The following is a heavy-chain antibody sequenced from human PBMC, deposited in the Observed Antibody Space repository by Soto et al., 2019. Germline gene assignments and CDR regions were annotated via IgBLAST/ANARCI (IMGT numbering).Heavy chain of an antibody. CDR1: GGSFSGYY. D-gene: IGHD3-10*01. Sequence: PSETLSLTCAVYGGSFSGYYWSWIRQPPGKGLEWIGEINHSGSTNYNPSLKGRVTISVDTSKNQFSLKLSSMTAADTAVDYCARWGSWRYFRRKSYYGMDVWGQGTTVSVSS. CDR2: INHSGST. J-gene: IGHJ6*02. V-gene: IGHV4-34*01. CDR3: ARWGSWRYFRRKSYYGMDV.